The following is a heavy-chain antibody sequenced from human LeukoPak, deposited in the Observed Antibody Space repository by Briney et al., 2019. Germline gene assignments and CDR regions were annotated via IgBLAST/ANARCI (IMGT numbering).Heavy chain of an antibody. Sequence: GESLKISCKISGYSFTIYWIAWVRQMPGKGLEWMGIIYPGDSDTRYSPSFQGQVTISADKSISTAYLQWSSLKASDTAMYCCASAAPDAFDIWGQGTMVTVSS. J-gene: IGHJ3*02. CDR2: IYPGDSDT. CDR1: GYSFTIYW. V-gene: IGHV5-51*01. CDR3: ASAAPDAFDI. D-gene: IGHD6-25*01.